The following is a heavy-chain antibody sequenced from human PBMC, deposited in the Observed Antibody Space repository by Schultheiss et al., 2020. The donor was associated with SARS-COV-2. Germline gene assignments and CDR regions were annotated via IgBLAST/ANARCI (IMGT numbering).Heavy chain of an antibody. D-gene: IGHD2-2*01. CDR2: IYYSGST. V-gene: IGHV4-59*01. CDR3: ARDSSTSPRGNWFDP. CDR1: GGSISNYY. J-gene: IGHJ5*02. Sequence: SETLSLTCTVSGGSISNYYWIWIRQPPGKGLEWIGYIYYSGSTNYNPSLKSRVTISVDTSKNQFSLKLSSVTAADTAVYYCARDSSTSPRGNWFDPWGQGTLVTVSS.